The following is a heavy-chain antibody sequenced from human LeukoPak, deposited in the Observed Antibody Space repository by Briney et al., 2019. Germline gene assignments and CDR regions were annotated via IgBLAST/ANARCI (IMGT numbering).Heavy chain of an antibody. CDR1: GFTFTSYA. Sequence: GRSLRLSCALSGFTFTSYAMSWVRQAPGKGLEWVSRISDSGGSTYYADSVKGQFTISRDNSKNTRYLQMNSLRAEDTAIYYCAKNSGSGNYQVDYWGQGTLVTVS. CDR3: AKNSGSGNYQVDY. CDR2: ISDSGGST. J-gene: IGHJ4*02. V-gene: IGHV3-23*01. D-gene: IGHD3-10*01.